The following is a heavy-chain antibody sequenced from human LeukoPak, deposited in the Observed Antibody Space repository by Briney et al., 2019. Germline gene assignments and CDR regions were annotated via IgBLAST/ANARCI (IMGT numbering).Heavy chain of an antibody. CDR2: IYPGDSDT. D-gene: IGHD6-19*01. J-gene: IGHJ4*02. Sequence: AGESLKISCKGSGYSFTSYWISWVRQMPGKGLEWMGIIYPGDSDTGYSPSFQGQVTISVDKSISTAYLQWSSLKASDTAMYYCVRPLGYSSGWIQLDYWGQGTLVTVSS. CDR1: GYSFTSYW. CDR3: VRPLGYSSGWIQLDY. V-gene: IGHV5-51*01.